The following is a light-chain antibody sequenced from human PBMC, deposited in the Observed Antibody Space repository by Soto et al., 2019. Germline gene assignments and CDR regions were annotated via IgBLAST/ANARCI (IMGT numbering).Light chain of an antibody. CDR2: GTT. CDR1: SSNIGAGYD. Sequence: QSVLTQTPSVSGAPGQRVTISCTGRSSNIGAGYDVHWYQHLPGTAPKLLIYGTTNRPSGVPDRFSGSKSGISASLAITGLQAEDEADYYCQSYDSSLSASVFGAGPKVTV. J-gene: IGLJ1*01. CDR3: QSYDSSLSASV. V-gene: IGLV1-40*01.